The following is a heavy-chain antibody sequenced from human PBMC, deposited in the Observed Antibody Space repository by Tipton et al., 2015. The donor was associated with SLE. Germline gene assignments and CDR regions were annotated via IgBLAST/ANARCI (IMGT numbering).Heavy chain of an antibody. CDR1: GGSFSGYY. Sequence: TLSLTCAVYGGSFSGYYWSWIRQPPGKGLEWIGEINHSGSTNYNPSLKSRITISVDKSKNQFSLKLSSVTAADTAVYYCARVELGYTPDAFDIWGQGTMVTVSS. J-gene: IGHJ3*02. CDR2: INHSGST. CDR3: ARVELGYTPDAFDI. V-gene: IGHV4-34*01. D-gene: IGHD5-18*01.